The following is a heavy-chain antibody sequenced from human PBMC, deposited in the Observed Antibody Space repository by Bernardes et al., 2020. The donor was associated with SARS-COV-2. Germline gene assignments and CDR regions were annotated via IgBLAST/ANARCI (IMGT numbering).Heavy chain of an antibody. CDR2: IYWNDDK. Sequence: SGPTLVKPTQTLTLTCTFSGFSLSTSGVSVGWIRQPPGKALEWLALIYWNDDKRYSPSLKTRLTITKDTSKNQVVLTMTNMDPVDTATYYCAQSASRYYFRSGSYPGAFDYWGQGTLVSVSS. D-gene: IGHD3-10*01. V-gene: IGHV2-5*01. CDR3: AQSASRYYFRSGSYPGAFDY. CDR1: GFSLSTSGVS. J-gene: IGHJ4*02.